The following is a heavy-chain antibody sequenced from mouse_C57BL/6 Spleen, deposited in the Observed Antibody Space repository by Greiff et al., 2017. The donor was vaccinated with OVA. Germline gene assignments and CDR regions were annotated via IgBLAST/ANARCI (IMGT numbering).Heavy chain of an antibody. V-gene: IGHV5-16*01. CDR2: INYDGSST. Sequence: EVKLVESEGGLVQPGSSMKLSCTASGFTFSDYYMAWVRQVPEKGLEWVANINYDGSSTYYLDSLKSRFIISRDNAKNILYLQMSSLKSEDTATYYCAREGGTMITPYWYFDVWGTGTTVTVSS. D-gene: IGHD2-4*01. J-gene: IGHJ1*03. CDR3: AREGGTMITPYWYFDV. CDR1: GFTFSDYY.